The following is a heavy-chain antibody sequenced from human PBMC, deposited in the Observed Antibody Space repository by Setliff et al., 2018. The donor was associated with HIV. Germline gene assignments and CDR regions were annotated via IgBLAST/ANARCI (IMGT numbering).Heavy chain of an antibody. Sequence: PGGSLRLSCAASGFTFRNFGMHWVRQAPGKGLEWVAVISYDGSNKYYADSVKGRFTISRDNSKNTLYLQMNSLRAGDTAVYYCARARDSSGYYPGAFDIWGQGTMVTVSS. CDR3: ARARDSSGYYPGAFDI. D-gene: IGHD3-22*01. CDR1: GFTFRNFG. V-gene: IGHV3-30*03. CDR2: ISYDGSNK. J-gene: IGHJ3*02.